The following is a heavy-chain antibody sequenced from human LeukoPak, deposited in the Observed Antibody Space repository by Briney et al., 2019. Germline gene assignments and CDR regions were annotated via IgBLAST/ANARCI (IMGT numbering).Heavy chain of an antibody. D-gene: IGHD3-22*01. CDR1: GGSFSGYY. CDR3: ASRWWYDSSGYRVRNFDY. V-gene: IGHV4-34*01. CDR2: INHSGST. J-gene: IGHJ4*02. Sequence: SSETLSLTCAVYGGSFSGYYWSWIRQPPGKGLEWIGEINHSGSTNYNPSLKSRVTISVDTSKNQFSLKLSSVTAADTAVYYCASRWWYDSSGYRVRNFDYWGQGTLVTVSS.